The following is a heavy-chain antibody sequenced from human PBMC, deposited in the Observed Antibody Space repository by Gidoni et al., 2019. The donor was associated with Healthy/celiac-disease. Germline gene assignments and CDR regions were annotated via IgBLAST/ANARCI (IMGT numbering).Heavy chain of an antibody. CDR2: ST. CDR3: ARRTGTTGCFDY. J-gene: IGHJ4*02. V-gene: IGHV4-31*02. Sequence: STYYNPSLKSRVTISVDTSKNQFSLKLSSVTAADTAVYYCARRTGTTGCFDYWGQGTLVTVSS. D-gene: IGHD1-1*01.